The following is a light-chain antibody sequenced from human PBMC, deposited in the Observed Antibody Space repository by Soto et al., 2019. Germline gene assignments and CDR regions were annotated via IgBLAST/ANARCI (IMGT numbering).Light chain of an antibody. CDR1: QSVSSD. Sequence: EIVLTQSPATLSLSPGERATLSCRASQSVSSDLAWYQQKPGQAPRLLIFDASKRATGIPARFSGSGSGTDFTLTISRLVTEDFAVYYCQHRSHWPGFGQGTRLEIK. V-gene: IGKV3-11*01. J-gene: IGKJ5*01. CDR2: DAS. CDR3: QHRSHWPG.